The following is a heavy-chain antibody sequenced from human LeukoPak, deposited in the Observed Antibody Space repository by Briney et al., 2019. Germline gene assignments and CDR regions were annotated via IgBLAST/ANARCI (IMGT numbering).Heavy chain of an antibody. CDR2: INHSGST. CDR1: GGSFSGYH. CDR3: ASPSPRGNYDSSGYYYYFDY. V-gene: IGHV4-34*01. J-gene: IGHJ4*02. Sequence: SETLSLTCAVYGGSFSGYHWSWIRQPPGKGLEWIGEINHSGSTNYNPSLKSRVTISVDTSKNQFSLKLSSVTAADTAVYYCASPSPRGNYDSSGYYYYFDYWGQGTLVTVSS. D-gene: IGHD3-22*01.